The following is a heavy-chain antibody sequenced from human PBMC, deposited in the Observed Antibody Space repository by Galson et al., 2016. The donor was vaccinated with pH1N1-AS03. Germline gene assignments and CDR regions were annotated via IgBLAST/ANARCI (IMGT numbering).Heavy chain of an antibody. J-gene: IGHJ3*02. Sequence: LSLTCKVSGDSISSSRFYWGWIRQPPGKGLEWIGSIYYSGTTYYASSLKSRVTISVDTSKNEFSLRLTSVTAADTAVYYCARPLAVADAFDIWGQGTMVTIS. D-gene: IGHD4-23*01. V-gene: IGHV4-39*01. CDR1: GDSISSSRFY. CDR2: IYYSGTT. CDR3: ARPLAVADAFDI.